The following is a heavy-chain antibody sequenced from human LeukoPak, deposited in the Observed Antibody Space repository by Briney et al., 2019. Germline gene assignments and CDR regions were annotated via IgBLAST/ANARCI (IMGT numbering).Heavy chain of an antibody. D-gene: IGHD6-19*01. CDR1: GGSIKRSSYY. Sequence: PSETLSPTCTLSGGSIKRSSYYWLWIRHPPGKGLEFIGSIYYSGSTYYNPSLMSRVTIYVDTSKTQFSLKLSSVTAADTAVYYCARSPGGWYPNYWGQGTLVTVSS. V-gene: IGHV4-39*07. CDR2: IYYSGST. J-gene: IGHJ4*02. CDR3: ARSPGGWYPNY.